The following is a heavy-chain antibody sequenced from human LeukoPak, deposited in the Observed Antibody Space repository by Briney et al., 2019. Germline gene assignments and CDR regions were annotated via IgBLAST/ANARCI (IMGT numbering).Heavy chain of an antibody. Sequence: SETLSLTCTVSGGSISSGDYYWSWIRQHPGKGLEWIGYIYYSGNTYYSPSLKSRVTISIDTSKNQFSLKLTSVTAADTAVFYCARGSASGYGDYTFDYWGQGTLVTVSS. J-gene: IGHJ4*02. CDR1: GGSISSGDYY. CDR2: IYYSGNT. V-gene: IGHV4-31*03. D-gene: IGHD4-17*01. CDR3: ARGSASGYGDYTFDY.